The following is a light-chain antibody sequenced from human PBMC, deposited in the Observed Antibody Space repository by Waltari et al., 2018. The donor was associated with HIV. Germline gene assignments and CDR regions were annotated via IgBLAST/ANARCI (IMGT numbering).Light chain of an antibody. V-gene: IGLV2-23*02. Sequence: QSALTQPASVSGSPGQSITISCTGTSSDVGNYNVVSWYQQHPGKAPKLMIYAVSKRPAGVSSRFSGSKSGNTASLTISGLQAEDEADYYCCSYAGSSTHVFGTGTKVTVL. J-gene: IGLJ1*01. CDR3: CSYAGSSTHV. CDR2: AVS. CDR1: SSDVGNYNV.